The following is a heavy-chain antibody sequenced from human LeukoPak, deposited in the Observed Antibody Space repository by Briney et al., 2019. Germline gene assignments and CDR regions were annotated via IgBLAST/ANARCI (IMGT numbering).Heavy chain of an antibody. CDR1: GFTFNIYA. V-gene: IGHV3-30*02. CDR3: AKDGAVAYYDFWSGYSYYFDY. Sequence: GGSLRLSCAASGFTFNIYAMNWVRQAPGKGLEWVAFIRYDGSNKYYADSVKGRFTISRDNSKNTLYLQMNSLRAEDTAVYYCAKDGAVAYYDFWSGYSYYFDYWGQGTLVTVSS. J-gene: IGHJ4*02. CDR2: IRYDGSNK. D-gene: IGHD3-3*01.